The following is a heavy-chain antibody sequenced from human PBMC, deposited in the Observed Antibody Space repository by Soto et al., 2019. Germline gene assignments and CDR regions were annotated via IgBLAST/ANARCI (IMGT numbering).Heavy chain of an antibody. CDR1: GSSISSYY. Sequence: SETLSLTCTVSGSSISSYYWSWIRQPPGKGLEWIGYIYGTGSTNYNPSLKSRVTMSIDTSKNQFSLKLSSVTPADTAVYYCGRATVGVTDFQHWGQGTLVTVSS. D-gene: IGHD3-10*01. CDR3: GRATVGVTDFQH. CDR2: IYGTGST. V-gene: IGHV4-59*01. J-gene: IGHJ1*01.